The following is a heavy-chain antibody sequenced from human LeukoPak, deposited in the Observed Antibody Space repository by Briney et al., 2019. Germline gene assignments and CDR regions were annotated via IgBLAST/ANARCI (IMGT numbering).Heavy chain of an antibody. Sequence: KPSETLSLTCTVSGYSISNGYYWGWIRQPPGKGLEWIGNIHHSGTTYYDPSLKSRVTKSLDTPKNQFSLKLSSVTAADTAVYYCARALPDAFDIWGQGTMVTVSS. CDR2: IHHSGTT. V-gene: IGHV4-38-2*02. CDR1: GYSISNGYY. J-gene: IGHJ3*02. CDR3: ARALPDAFDI.